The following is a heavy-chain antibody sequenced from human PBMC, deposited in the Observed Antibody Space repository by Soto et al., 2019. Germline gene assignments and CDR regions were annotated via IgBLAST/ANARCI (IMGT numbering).Heavy chain of an antibody. V-gene: IGHV4-31*03. D-gene: IGHD2-15*01. J-gene: IGHJ4*02. CDR3: ARWVEVSLDYFDS. CDR1: GGSISNGYYY. Sequence: QVQLQESGPGLVKPSQTLSLTCTVSGGSISNGYYYWSWVRQNPGKGLEWIRHIYHSGRTYYNPSLKSRVTISVDTSKNQFSLNLSSVTAADTAVYYCARWVEVSLDYFDSWGQGTPVTVSS. CDR2: IYHSGRT.